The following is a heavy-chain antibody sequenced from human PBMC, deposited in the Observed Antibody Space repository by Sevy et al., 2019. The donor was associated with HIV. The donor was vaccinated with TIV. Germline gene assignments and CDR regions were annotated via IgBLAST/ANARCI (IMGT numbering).Heavy chain of an antibody. J-gene: IGHJ4*02. CDR2: IKSKTDGGTT. CDR1: GFTFSNAW. Sequence: GGSLRLSCAASGFTFSNAWMSWVRQAPGKGLEWVGRIKSKTDGGTTDYAEPVKGRFTISRDDSKNTLYLQMNSLKTEDTAVYYCTSRPRIVVVTADHDYWGQGTLVTVSS. D-gene: IGHD2-21*02. CDR3: TSRPRIVVVTADHDY. V-gene: IGHV3-15*01.